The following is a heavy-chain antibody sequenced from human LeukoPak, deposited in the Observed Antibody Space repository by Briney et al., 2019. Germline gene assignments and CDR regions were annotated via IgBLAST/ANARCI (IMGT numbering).Heavy chain of an antibody. V-gene: IGHV4-39*07. J-gene: IGHJ1*01. CDR2: FSCSGST. Sequence: SETLSLTCSVSGGSISSCTYSWGWIRQPPGKGLEWIGSFSCSGSTYYNPSLKSRVTISVDTSRNQFSLKLSSVTAADTAVYYCANCGGDCYYIPGEEYFQHWGQGTLVTVSS. CDR1: GGSISSCTYS. D-gene: IGHD2-21*02. CDR3: ANCGGDCYYIPGEEYFQH.